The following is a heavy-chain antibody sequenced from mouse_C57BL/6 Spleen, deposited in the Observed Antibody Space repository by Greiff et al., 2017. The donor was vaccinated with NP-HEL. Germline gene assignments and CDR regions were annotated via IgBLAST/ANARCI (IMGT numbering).Heavy chain of an antibody. D-gene: IGHD1-1*01. J-gene: IGHJ2*01. Sequence: EVQRVESGEGLVKPGGSLKLSCAASGFTFSSYAMSWVRQTPEKRLEWVAYISSGGDYIYYADTVKGRFTISRDNARNTLYLQMSSLKSEDTAMYYCTRDLGDYGDYFDYWGQGTTLTVSS. CDR2: ISSGGDYI. CDR3: TRDLGDYGDYFDY. V-gene: IGHV5-9-1*02. CDR1: GFTFSSYA.